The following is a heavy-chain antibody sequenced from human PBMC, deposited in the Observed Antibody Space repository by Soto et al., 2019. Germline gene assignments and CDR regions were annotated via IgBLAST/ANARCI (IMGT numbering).Heavy chain of an antibody. D-gene: IGHD1-26*01. CDR2: INPKSGGT. Sequence: SGKGSCKASGYTFTVYYMHWGRQAPVQGLEWMGWINPKSGGTMYPQKFQGRVTMTWDTSISTAYMALTRLRSDDTAVYYCARDLAKGGGSAGFDYWAQGTLVTVSS. CDR1: GYTFTVYY. V-gene: IGHV1-2*02. CDR3: ARDLAKGGGSAGFDY. J-gene: IGHJ4*02.